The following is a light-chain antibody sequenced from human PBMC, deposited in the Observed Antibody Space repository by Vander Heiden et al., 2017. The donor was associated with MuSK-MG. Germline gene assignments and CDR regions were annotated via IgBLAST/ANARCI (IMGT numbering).Light chain of an antibody. J-gene: IGLJ2*01. Sequence: QSVLTQPPSLSGAPGQRVTISCTESSSNIGAGYDVHWYQQLPGTAPKLLIYANTNRPSGVTDRFSGSKSGTSASLAITGLQAEDEADYYCQSYDGSRSVLLFGGGTKVTVL. V-gene: IGLV1-40*01. CDR2: ANT. CDR1: SSNIGAGYD. CDR3: QSYDGSRSVLL.